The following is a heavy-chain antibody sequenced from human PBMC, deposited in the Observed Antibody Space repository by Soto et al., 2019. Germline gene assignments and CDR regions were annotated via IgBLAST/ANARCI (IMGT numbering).Heavy chain of an antibody. Sequence: QSGGSLRLSCAASGFTFSSYWMHWVRQAPGKGLVWVSRINSDGSSTSYADSVKGRFTISRDNAKNTLYLQMNSLRAEDTAVYYCAREGVNWNYDLAFDYWGQGTLVTVSS. D-gene: IGHD1-7*01. V-gene: IGHV3-74*01. CDR3: AREGVNWNYDLAFDY. CDR2: INSDGSST. J-gene: IGHJ4*02. CDR1: GFTFSSYW.